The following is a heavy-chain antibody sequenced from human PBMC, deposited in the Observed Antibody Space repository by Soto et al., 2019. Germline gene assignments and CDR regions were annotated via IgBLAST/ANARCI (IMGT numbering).Heavy chain of an antibody. V-gene: IGHV4-59*01. Sequence: QVQLQESGPGLVKPSETLSLTCTVSGGSISSYYWSWIRQPPGKGLEWIGYIYYSGSTNYNPSLKSRVTLSVDTSKNQSSLKLSSVTAADTAVYYCARGYFYDSSGNDAFDIWGQGTMVTVSS. CDR3: ARGYFYDSSGNDAFDI. D-gene: IGHD3-22*01. J-gene: IGHJ3*02. CDR2: IYYSGST. CDR1: GGSISSYY.